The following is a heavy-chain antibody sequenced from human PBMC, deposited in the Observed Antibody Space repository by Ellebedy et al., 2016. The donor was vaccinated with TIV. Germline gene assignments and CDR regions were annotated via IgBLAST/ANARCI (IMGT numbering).Heavy chain of an antibody. D-gene: IGHD2-15*01. Sequence: ASVKVSXKVSGYTLTELSMHWVRQAPGQGLEWMGWINPNSGGTNYAQKFQGRVTMTRDTSISTAYMELSRLRSDDTAVYYCAREGRPLVVVVAAEGHYYMDVWGKGTTVTVSS. CDR3: AREGRPLVVVVAAEGHYYMDV. J-gene: IGHJ6*03. V-gene: IGHV1-2*02. CDR1: GYTLTELS. CDR2: INPNSGGT.